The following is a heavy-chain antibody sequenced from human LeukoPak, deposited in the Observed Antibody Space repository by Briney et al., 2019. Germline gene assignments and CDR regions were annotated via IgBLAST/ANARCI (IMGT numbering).Heavy chain of an antibody. J-gene: IGHJ6*02. D-gene: IGHD2-2*02. V-gene: IGHV1-46*01. CDR1: GYTFTSYY. CDR3: ARVVGYCSSTSCYTGGHYYYYGMDV. CDR2: INPSGGST. Sequence: ASVKVCCKASGYTFTSYYMHWVRQAPGQGVEWMRIINPSGGSTSYAQKFQGRVTMTRDTSTSTVYMELSSLRSEDTAVYYCARVVGYCSSTSCYTGGHYYYYGMDVWGQGTTVTVSS.